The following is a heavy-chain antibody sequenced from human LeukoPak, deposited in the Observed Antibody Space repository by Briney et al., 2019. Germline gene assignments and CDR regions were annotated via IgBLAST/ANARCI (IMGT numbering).Heavy chain of an antibody. D-gene: IGHD3-10*01. CDR1: GGSLSSSSYY. J-gene: IGHJ4*02. CDR3: ARTAPYYYGSGSPDY. Sequence: PSETLSLTCTVSGGSLSSSSYYWGWIRQPPGKGLEWIGSIYYSGSTYYNPSLKSRVTISVDTSKNQFSLKLSSVTAADTAVYYCARTAPYYYGSGSPDYWGQGTLVTVSS. CDR2: IYYSGST. V-gene: IGHV4-39*07.